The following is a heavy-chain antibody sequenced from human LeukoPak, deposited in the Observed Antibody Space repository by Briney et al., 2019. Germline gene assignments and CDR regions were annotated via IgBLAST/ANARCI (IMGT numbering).Heavy chain of an antibody. CDR1: GYTFTSYY. CDR2: INPSGGST. Sequence: ASVKVSCKASGYTFTSYYMHWVRQAPGQGLEWMGIINPSGGSTSYAQKFQGRVTMTRDMSTSTVYMELSSLRSEDTAVYYCARPRCSSTSCLGAFDIWGQGTMVTVSS. J-gene: IGHJ3*02. V-gene: IGHV1-46*01. D-gene: IGHD2-2*01. CDR3: ARPRCSSTSCLGAFDI.